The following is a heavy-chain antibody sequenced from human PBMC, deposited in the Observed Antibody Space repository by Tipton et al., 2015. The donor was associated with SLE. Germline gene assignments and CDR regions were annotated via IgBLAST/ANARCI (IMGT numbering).Heavy chain of an antibody. Sequence: SLRLSCVASGISFDTYAMSWVRQAPGKGLEWVSVIYSGGSRWYGDSVRGRFTISRDNAKNSRYLQMNSLRAEDTAVYYCARVPGDYSYYFDYWGQGTLVTVSS. CDR3: ARVPGDYSYYFDY. J-gene: IGHJ4*02. CDR2: IYSGGSR. V-gene: IGHV3-23*03. D-gene: IGHD4-17*01. CDR1: GISFDTYA.